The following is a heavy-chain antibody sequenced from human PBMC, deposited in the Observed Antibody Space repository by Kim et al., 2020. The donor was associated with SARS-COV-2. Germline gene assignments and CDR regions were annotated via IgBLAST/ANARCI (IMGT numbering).Heavy chain of an antibody. CDR2: ISCSGGST. D-gene: IGHD3-22*01. V-gene: IGHV3-23*01. CDR3: AKGVRITMIVVVEPYFDY. CDR1: GFTFSSYA. J-gene: IGHJ4*02. Sequence: GGSLRLSCAASGFTFSSYAMSWVRQAPGKGLEWVSAISCSGGSTYYADSVKGRFTISRDNSKNTLYLQMNSLRAEDTAVYYCAKGVRITMIVVVEPYFDYWGQGTLVTVSS.